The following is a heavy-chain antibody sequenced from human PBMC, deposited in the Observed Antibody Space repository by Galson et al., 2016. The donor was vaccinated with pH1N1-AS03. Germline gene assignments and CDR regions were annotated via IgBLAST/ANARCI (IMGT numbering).Heavy chain of an antibody. CDR2: IWYDGSNK. Sequence: SLRLSCAASGFSFSNHGMHWVRQAPGKGLEWVAVIWYDGSNKYYGDSVKGRFTISRDNSKNTLYLQMNSLRAEDTAVYYCARDRVGASLLDYWGPGTMVTVSS. J-gene: IGHJ3*01. V-gene: IGHV3-33*01. D-gene: IGHD1-26*01. CDR1: GFSFSNHG. CDR3: ARDRVGASLLDY.